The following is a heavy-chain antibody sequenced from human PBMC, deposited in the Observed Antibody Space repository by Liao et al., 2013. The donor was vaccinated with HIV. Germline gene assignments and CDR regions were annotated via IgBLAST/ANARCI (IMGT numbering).Heavy chain of an antibody. J-gene: IGHJ4*02. CDR3: ARAKWGMTFDY. D-gene: IGHD7-27*01. CDR2: IYTSGST. Sequence: QVQLQQWGAGLLKPSETLSLTCTVSGGSITSGSYYWNWIRQPAGKGLEWIGRIYTSGSTDYNPSLKSRVTMSVDTSKNQFSLKLSSVTAADTAVYYCARAKWGMTFDYWGQGALVTVSS. V-gene: IGHV4-61*02. CDR1: GGSITSGSYY.